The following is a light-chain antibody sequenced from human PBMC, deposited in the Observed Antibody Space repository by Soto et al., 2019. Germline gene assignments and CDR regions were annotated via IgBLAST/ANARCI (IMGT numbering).Light chain of an antibody. Sequence: EIALTQSPGTLSLSPGERATLSCRASQSVSSSYVAWYQQKPGQTPRLVIYGASTRATGTPDRFSGSGSWTDFTLTISGLEAEDFAVYFCLQFGISPYTFGQGTKLEV. CDR1: QSVSSSY. CDR3: LQFGISPYT. J-gene: IGKJ2*01. V-gene: IGKV3-20*01. CDR2: GAS.